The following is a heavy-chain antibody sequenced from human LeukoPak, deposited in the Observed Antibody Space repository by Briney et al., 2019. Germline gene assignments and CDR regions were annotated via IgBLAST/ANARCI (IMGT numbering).Heavy chain of an antibody. CDR2: IYYSGST. D-gene: IGHD3-10*01. CDR1: GYSISSSSYY. V-gene: IGHV4-39*01. Sequence: SETLSLTCTVSGYSISSSSYYWGWIRQPPGRGLEWIERIYYSGSTYYNPSLKSRVTISVDTTKNEFSLKLSYVTAADTAVYYCATLSIPPLLVYGSGMTHDYWGQGTLVTVSS. J-gene: IGHJ4*02. CDR3: ATLSIPPLLVYGSGMTHDY.